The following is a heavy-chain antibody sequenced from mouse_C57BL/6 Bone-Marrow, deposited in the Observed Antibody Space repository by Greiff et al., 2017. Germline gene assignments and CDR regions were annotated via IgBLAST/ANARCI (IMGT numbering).Heavy chain of an antibody. CDR1: GFTFSSYA. J-gene: IGHJ1*03. CDR2: ISDGGSYT. CDR3: ARDGNFYWYFDV. D-gene: IGHD2-1*01. Sequence: DVQLVESGGGLVKPGGSLKLSCAASGFTFSSYAMSWVRQTPGKRLEWVATISDGGSYTYYPDNVKGRFTLSRDNAKNNLYLQMSHLKSEDTAMYYCARDGNFYWYFDVWGTGTTVTVSS. V-gene: IGHV5-4*01.